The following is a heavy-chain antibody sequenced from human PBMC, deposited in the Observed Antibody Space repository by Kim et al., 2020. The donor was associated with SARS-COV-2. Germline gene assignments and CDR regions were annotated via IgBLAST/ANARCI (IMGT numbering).Heavy chain of an antibody. CDR3: GGGGGSGPCTATGCFGS. J-gene: IGHJ3*01. D-gene: IGHD3-3*01. V-gene: IGHV4-34*01. Sequence: SETLSLTCDVQSGSLSAYSWTWIRQAPGRGLECIGQAGPRGDTYYNPSLSLERRATVLQDNSKKPQFTLKLGSVTAEDSAVDFCGGGGGSGPCTATGCFGSWGQGTAVIVSS. CDR1: SGSLSAYS. CDR2: AGPRGDT.